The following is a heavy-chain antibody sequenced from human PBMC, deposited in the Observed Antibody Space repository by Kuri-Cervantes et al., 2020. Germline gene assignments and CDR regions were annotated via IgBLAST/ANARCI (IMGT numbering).Heavy chain of an antibody. D-gene: IGHD6-19*01. J-gene: IGHJ4*02. Sequence: GESLKISCAASGFTFSDYYMSWIRQAPGKGLEWVSYISSSGSTIYYADSVKGRFTISRGNAKNSLYLQMDSLRAEDTAVYYCARGVGTQWPPQWGQGTLVTVSS. CDR1: GFTFSDYY. CDR3: ARGVGTQWPPQ. CDR2: ISSSGSTI. V-gene: IGHV3-11*04.